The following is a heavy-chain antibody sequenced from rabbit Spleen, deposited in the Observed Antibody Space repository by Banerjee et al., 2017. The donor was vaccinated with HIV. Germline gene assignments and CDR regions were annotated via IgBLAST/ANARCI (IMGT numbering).Heavy chain of an antibody. CDR3: VRDLGYDDYSEKGYFNL. CDR2: IYPVFGIT. D-gene: IGHD2-1*01. Sequence: QEQLEESGGDLVKPEGSLTLSCKASGIDLISNAVSWVRQAPGKGLEWIGDIYPVFGITNYANWMKGRFTISSDNAQNTLYLQLNSLTAADTATYFCVRDLGYDDYSEKGYFNLWGPGTLVTVS. J-gene: IGHJ4*01. CDR1: GIDLISNA. V-gene: IGHV1S47*01.